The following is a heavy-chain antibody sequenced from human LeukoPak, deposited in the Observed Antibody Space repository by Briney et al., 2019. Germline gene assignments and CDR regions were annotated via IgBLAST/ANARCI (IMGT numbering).Heavy chain of an antibody. CDR3: AREPWYYDFWSGYQFDY. Sequence: PGGSLRLSCAASGFAFNDYGMHWVRQAPGKGLEWVTFTRSHGNDKYYADSVKGRFTISRDNAKNSLYLQMNSLRAEDTAVYYCAREPWYYDFWSGYQFDYWGQGTLVTVSS. D-gene: IGHD3-3*01. CDR2: TRSHGNDK. CDR1: GFAFNDYG. V-gene: IGHV3-30*02. J-gene: IGHJ4*02.